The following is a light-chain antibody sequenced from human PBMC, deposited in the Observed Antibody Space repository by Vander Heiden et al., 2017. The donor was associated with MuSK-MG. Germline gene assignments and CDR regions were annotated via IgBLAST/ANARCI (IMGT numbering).Light chain of an antibody. CDR3: QSYDSSLTAYV. J-gene: IGLJ1*01. V-gene: IGLV1-40*01. CDR1: SSNFGAGHD. Sequence: QSVLTQPPSVSRAPGQRVTISCTGSSSNFGAGHDVHWYQQLPGRAPKLLIYGNINRPSGVPDRFSGSKSGTSASLAISGLQAEDEADYYCQSYDSSLTAYVFGTGTKVTVL. CDR2: GNI.